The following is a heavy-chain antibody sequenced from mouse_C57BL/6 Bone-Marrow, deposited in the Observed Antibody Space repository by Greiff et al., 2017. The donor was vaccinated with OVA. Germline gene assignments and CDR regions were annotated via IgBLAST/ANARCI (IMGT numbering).Heavy chain of an antibody. J-gene: IGHJ4*01. CDR2: ISSGGSYT. V-gene: IGHV5-6*01. CDR3: ATGYYYGSSYNYYAMDY. Sequence: EVKLMESGGDLVKPGGSLKLSCAASGFTFSSYGMSWVRQTPDKRLEWVATISSGGSYTYYPDSVKGRFTISRDNAKNTLYLQMSSLKSEDTAMYYCATGYYYGSSYNYYAMDYWGQGTSVTVSS. CDR1: GFTFSSYG. D-gene: IGHD1-1*01.